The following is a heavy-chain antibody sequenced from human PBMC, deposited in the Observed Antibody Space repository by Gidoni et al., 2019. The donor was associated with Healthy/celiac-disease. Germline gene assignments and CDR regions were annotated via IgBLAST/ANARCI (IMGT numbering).Heavy chain of an antibody. D-gene: IGHD6-19*01. CDR2: ISGSGGST. CDR3: ATIPRQWLAPFDY. V-gene: IGHV3-23*01. CDR1: GSPFSSYA. Sequence: EVQLLESGGGLVQPGGSLRLSWDASGSPFSSYAMSWVRQVPGKGLEWVSGISGSGGSTDYADSVKGRFTISRDNSKNTLYLQMNSLRAEDTAVYHCATIPRQWLAPFDYWGQGTLVTVSS. J-gene: IGHJ4*02.